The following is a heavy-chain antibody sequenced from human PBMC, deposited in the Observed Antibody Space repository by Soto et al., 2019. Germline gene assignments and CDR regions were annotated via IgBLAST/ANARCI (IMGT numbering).Heavy chain of an antibody. D-gene: IGHD4-4*01. J-gene: IGHJ2*01. CDR2: IYHSGST. CDR3: VRKDYSDWFFDL. Sequence: QVQLQESGPGLVKPSGTLSLTCAVSGASISSSHWWSWVRQPPGKGLEWIGEIYHSGSTYYNASLKSRVAISLDKSKNQCSLKVRSVTAADTAVYYCVRKDYSDWFFDLWGRGTLVTVSS. V-gene: IGHV4-4*02. CDR1: GASISSSHW.